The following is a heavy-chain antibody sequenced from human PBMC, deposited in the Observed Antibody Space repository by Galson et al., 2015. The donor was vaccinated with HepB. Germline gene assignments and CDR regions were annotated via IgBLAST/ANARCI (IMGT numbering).Heavy chain of an antibody. CDR3: ARDTVCSGGSCYRPLNWFDP. CDR2: ISYDGSNK. Sequence: SLRLSCAASGFTFSSYAMHWVRQAPGKGLEWVAVISYDGSNKYYADSVKGRFTISRDNSKNTLYLQMNSLRAEDTAVYYCARDTVCSGGSCYRPLNWFDPWGQGTLVTVSS. J-gene: IGHJ5*02. D-gene: IGHD2-15*01. V-gene: IGHV3-30*04. CDR1: GFTFSSYA.